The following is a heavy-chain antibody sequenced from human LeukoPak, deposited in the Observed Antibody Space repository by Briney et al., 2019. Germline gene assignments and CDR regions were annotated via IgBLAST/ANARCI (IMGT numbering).Heavy chain of an antibody. Sequence: SETLPLTCTVSGGSISSTSYYWSWIRQPAGKGLEWIGRIYISGSTNYNSSLQSRVTMSVDTSKNQFSLKLTSVTAADTAVYYCARALNPLPGTYYFDYWGQGTLVTVSS. D-gene: IGHD2-15*01. CDR1: GGSISSTSYY. J-gene: IGHJ4*02. CDR2: IYISGST. V-gene: IGHV4-61*02. CDR3: ARALNPLPGTYYFDY.